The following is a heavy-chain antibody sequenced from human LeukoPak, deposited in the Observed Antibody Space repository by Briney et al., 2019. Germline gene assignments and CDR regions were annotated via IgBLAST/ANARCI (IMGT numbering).Heavy chain of an antibody. Sequence: GASVKVSCKASGYTFTSYGISWVRQAPGQGLEWMGWISAYNGNTNYAQKLQGRVTMTTDTSTSTAYMELRSLRSDDTAVYYCARDREPNYYDSSGYYYEPFDYWGRGTLVTVSS. CDR2: ISAYNGNT. CDR1: GYTFTSYG. J-gene: IGHJ4*02. CDR3: ARDREPNYYDSSGYYYEPFDY. V-gene: IGHV1-18*01. D-gene: IGHD3-22*01.